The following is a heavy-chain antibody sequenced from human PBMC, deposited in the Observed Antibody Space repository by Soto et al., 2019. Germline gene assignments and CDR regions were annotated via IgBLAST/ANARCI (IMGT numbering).Heavy chain of an antibody. V-gene: IGHV1-69*13. J-gene: IGHJ3*02. Sequence: SVKVSCKASGGTFSSYAISWVRQAPGQGLEWMGGIIPIFGTANYAQKFQGRVTITADESTSTAYMELSSLRSEDTAVYYCARDYRPSRRRVAYDISSQGTMDIVSS. CDR1: GGTFSSYA. CDR2: IIPIFGTA. CDR3: ARDYRPSRRRVAYDI. D-gene: IGHD3-16*02.